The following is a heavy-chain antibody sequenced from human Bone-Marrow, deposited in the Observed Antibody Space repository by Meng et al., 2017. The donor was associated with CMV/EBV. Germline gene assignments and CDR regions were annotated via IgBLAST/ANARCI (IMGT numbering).Heavy chain of an antibody. D-gene: IGHD3-22*01. J-gene: IGHJ4*02. V-gene: IGHV3-30*04. CDR1: GFTFSSYA. CDR2: ISYDGSNK. CDR3: AKDPKLRHPNYYDSSGHTPTGFFDY. Sequence: GGSLKISCAASGFTFSSYAVHWVRQAPGKGLEWVAVISYDGSNKYYADSVKGRFTISRDNSKNTLCLQMNSLRAEDTAVYYCAKDPKLRHPNYYDSSGHTPTGFFDYWGQGTRVTGSS.